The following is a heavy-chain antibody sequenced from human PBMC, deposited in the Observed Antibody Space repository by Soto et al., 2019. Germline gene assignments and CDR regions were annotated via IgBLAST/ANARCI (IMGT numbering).Heavy chain of an antibody. CDR2: MNPNSGNT. J-gene: IGHJ4*02. CDR1: GYTFTSYD. V-gene: IGHV1-8*01. Sequence: QVQLVQSGAEVKKPGASVKVSCKASGYTFTSYDINWVRQATGQGLEWMGWMNPNSGNTGYAQKFQGRVTMTRNTSISTAYMELSSLGSEDTAVYYCARVYDSSGMGELDTSFDYWGQGTLVTVSS. D-gene: IGHD3-22*01. CDR3: ARVYDSSGMGELDTSFDY.